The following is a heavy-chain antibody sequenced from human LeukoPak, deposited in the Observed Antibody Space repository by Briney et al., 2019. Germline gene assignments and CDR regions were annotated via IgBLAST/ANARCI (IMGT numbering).Heavy chain of an antibody. J-gene: IGHJ6*02. D-gene: IGHD6-6*01. CDR1: GFTFSSYA. Sequence: GRSLRLSCAASGFTFSSYAMHWVRQAPGKGLEWVAVISYDGSNKYYADSVKGRFTISRDNSKNTLYLQMNSLRAEDTAVYYCAREGSSSPDPYYYYYGMDVWGQGTTVTVSS. V-gene: IGHV3-30*14. CDR3: AREGSSSPDPYYYYYGMDV. CDR2: ISYDGSNK.